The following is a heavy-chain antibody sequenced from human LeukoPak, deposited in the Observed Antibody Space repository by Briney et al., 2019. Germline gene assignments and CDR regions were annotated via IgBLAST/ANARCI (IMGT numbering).Heavy chain of an antibody. V-gene: IGHV1-46*01. CDR2: INPSGGST. CDR3: ASARTAGVPAAPFDY. D-gene: IGHD2-2*01. J-gene: IGHJ4*02. CDR1: GYTFTSYH. Sequence: ASVKVSCKASGYTFTSYHMHWVRQAPGQGLEWMGIINPSGGSTSYAQKFQGRVTMTRDTSTSTVYMELSSLRSEDTAVYYCASARTAGVPAAPFDYWGQGTLVTVSS.